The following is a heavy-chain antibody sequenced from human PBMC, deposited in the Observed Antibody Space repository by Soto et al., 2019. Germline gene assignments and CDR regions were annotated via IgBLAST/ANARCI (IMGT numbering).Heavy chain of an antibody. CDR2: ANGRGSR. J-gene: IGHJ5*02. CDR1: GGSFSGYF. Sequence: SETLSLTCGVYGGSFSGYFWSWLRQSPGKGLEWLAEANGRGSRNYNPFLRGRLTISLDTSKNQFSLRLSSVTSADTAVYYCARGLAPTICGTVPTPNWFDPWGQGTQVTVSS. V-gene: IGHV4-34*01. CDR3: ARGLAPTICGTVPTPNWFDP. D-gene: IGHD3-3*01.